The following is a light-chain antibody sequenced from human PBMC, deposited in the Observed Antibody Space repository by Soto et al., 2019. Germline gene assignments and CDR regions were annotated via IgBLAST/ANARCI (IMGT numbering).Light chain of an antibody. CDR3: QQRSKSIT. CDR2: DAS. V-gene: IGKV3-11*01. J-gene: IGKJ5*01. CDR1: QSVSSY. Sequence: EIVMTQPAANMSLSPVESATLYCRASQSVSSYLAWYQQKPGQAPRLLIYDASNRATGIPARFSGSGSGTDFTLTISSLEPEDFAVYYCQQRSKSITFGQGTRLEI.